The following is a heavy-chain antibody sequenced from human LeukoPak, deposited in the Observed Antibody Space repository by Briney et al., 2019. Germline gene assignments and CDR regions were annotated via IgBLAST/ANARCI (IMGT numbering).Heavy chain of an antibody. CDR1: GGSFSGYY. CDR2: INHSGST. J-gene: IGHJ4*02. D-gene: IGHD3-10*01. V-gene: IGHV4-34*01. CDR3: ARGRNQLAIRWFGEFL. Sequence: SETLSLTCAVYGGSFSGYYWSWIRQPPGKGLEWIGEINHSGSTNYNPSLKSRVTISVDTSKNQFSLKLSSVTAADTAVYYCARGRNQLAIRWFGEFLWGQGTLVTVSS.